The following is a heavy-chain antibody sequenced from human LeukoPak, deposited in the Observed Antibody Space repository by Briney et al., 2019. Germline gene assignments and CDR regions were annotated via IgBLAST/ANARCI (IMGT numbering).Heavy chain of an antibody. D-gene: IGHD1-26*01. CDR3: ARQYSGSYPVDY. CDR2: IGTTSSYI. CDR1: GFTFSSYS. J-gene: IGHJ4*02. Sequence: PGGSLRLSCAASGFTFSSYSMNWVRQAPGKGLEWVSFIGTTSSYIYYADSVKGRFTISRDNAKNSLYLRMNGLRAEDTAVYYCARQYSGSYPVDYWGQGTLVTVSS. V-gene: IGHV3-21*01.